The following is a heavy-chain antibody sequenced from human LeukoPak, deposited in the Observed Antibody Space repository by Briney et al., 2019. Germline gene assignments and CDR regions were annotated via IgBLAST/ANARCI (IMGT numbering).Heavy chain of an antibody. D-gene: IGHD3-16*02. V-gene: IGHV1-8*01. CDR3: ARADTVRLGELSHFDY. Sequence: GASVKVSCKASGYTFTSYDINWVRQAIGQGLEWMGWMNPNSGNTGYAQKLQGRVTMTTDTSTSTAYMELRTLRSDDTAVYYCARADTVRLGELSHFDYWGQGTLVTVSS. CDR1: GYTFTSYD. CDR2: MNPNSGNT. J-gene: IGHJ4*02.